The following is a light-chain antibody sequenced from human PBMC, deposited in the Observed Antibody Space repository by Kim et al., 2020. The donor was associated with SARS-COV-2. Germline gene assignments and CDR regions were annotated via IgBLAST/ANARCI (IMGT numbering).Light chain of an antibody. CDR1: QMIDTW. CDR3: QHYSRFPYT. V-gene: IGKV1-5*03. Sequence: DIQMTQSPSTLSASIGDRVTITCRASQMIDTWLAWYQQKPGKAPKLLIYLASTLENGVPPRFSGSGSGAESTLTINSLQPDDFATYYCQHYSRFPYTFGQGTKLEI. J-gene: IGKJ2*01. CDR2: LAS.